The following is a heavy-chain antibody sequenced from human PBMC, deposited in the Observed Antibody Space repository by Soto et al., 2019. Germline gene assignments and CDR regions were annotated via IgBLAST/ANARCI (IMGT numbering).Heavy chain of an antibody. Sequence: QLQLQESGPGLVKPSETLSLTCTVSGGSISSSNYYWGWIRQPPGKGLEWIGSIYYSGSTYYNPSLKSRVTISVDTSKNQFSLKLSSVIAADTAVYYCGSRYCSGGTCSADYWGQGTLITVSS. CDR2: IYYSGST. V-gene: IGHV4-39*01. CDR3: GSRYCSGGTCSADY. CDR1: GGSISSSNYY. J-gene: IGHJ4*02. D-gene: IGHD2-15*01.